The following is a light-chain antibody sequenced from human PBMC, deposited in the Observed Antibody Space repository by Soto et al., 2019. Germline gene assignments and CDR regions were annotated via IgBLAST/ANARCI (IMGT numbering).Light chain of an antibody. CDR2: DAS. CDR3: QQYNSYPLT. Sequence: DIQMTQSPSTLAGSVGDRVTITCRASQTISSWLAWYQQKPGKAPKLLIYDASSLESGVPSRFSGSGSGTEFTLTISSLQPDDFAAYYCQQYNSYPLTFGGGTKVDI. V-gene: IGKV1-5*01. CDR1: QTISSW. J-gene: IGKJ4*01.